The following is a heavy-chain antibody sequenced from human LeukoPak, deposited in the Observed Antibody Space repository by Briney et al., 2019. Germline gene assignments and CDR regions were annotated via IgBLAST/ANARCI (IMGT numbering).Heavy chain of an antibody. CDR3: AQSELTAAGIWDFDY. CDR2: IYYSGST. V-gene: IGHV4-39*07. CDR1: GGSISSSSYY. Sequence: SETLSLTCTVSGGSISSSSYYWGWIRQPPGKGLEWIGSIYYSGSTYYNPSLKSRVTISVDTSKNQFSLKLSSVTAADTAVYYCAQSELTAAGIWDFDYWGQGTLVTVSS. J-gene: IGHJ4*02. D-gene: IGHD6-13*01.